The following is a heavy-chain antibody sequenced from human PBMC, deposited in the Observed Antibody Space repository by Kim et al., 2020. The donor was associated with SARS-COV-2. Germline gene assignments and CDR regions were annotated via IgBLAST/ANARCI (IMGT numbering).Heavy chain of an antibody. CDR3: ARVGCGGDCYSDFAEYFQH. CDR1: GGTFSSYA. V-gene: IGHV1-69*13. J-gene: IGHJ1*01. D-gene: IGHD2-21*02. Sequence: SVKVSCKASGGTFSSYAISWVRQAPGQGLEWMGGIIPIFGTANYAQKFQGRVTITADESTSTAYMELSSLRSEDTAVYYCARVGCGGDCYSDFAEYFQHWGQGTLVTVSS. CDR2: IIPIFGTA.